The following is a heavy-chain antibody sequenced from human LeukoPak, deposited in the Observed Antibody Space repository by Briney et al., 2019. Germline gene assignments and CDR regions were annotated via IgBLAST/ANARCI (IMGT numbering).Heavy chain of an antibody. D-gene: IGHD6-6*01. CDR1: GFTFSSYS. CDR2: ISSSSSYK. V-gene: IGHV3-21*01. J-gene: IGHJ6*03. CDR3: ARAGDSSSSRAWGYYYYMDV. Sequence: PGGSLRLFCAASGFTFSSYSMNWVRQAPGKGVEWVSCISSSSSYKYYADSVKGRFTISRDNAKNSLYLQMNSLRAEDTAVYYCARAGDSSSSRAWGYYYYMDVWGKGTTVTVSS.